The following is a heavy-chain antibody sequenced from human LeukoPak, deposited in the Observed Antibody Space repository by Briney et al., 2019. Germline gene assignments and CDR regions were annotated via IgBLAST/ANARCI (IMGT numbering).Heavy chain of an antibody. CDR1: GGSISSSNW. V-gene: IGHV4-4*02. D-gene: IGHD3-22*01. CDR2: IYYSGSI. J-gene: IGHJ4*02. CDR3: ARENPSGYYNRPIDY. Sequence: PSETLSLTCAVPGGSISSSNWWSWIRQPPGKGLEWIGDIYYSGSIKYNPSLKSRVTMSVDTSKNQFSLKLSSVTAADTAIYYCARENPSGYYNRPIDYWGQGTLVTVSS.